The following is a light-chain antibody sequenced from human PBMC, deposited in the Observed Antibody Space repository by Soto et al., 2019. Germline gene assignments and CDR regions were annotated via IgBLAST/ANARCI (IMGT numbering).Light chain of an antibody. CDR2: GVS. Sequence: EIDLTQSPGTLSLSPGQRATLSYRASQRLSASDIAWYQQKPGQAPKFLIYGVSSRATGIPDRFSGSGSGADFTLTISRLEPEDFAVYHCQQYGSSPLITFGQGTRMEIK. V-gene: IGKV3-20*01. CDR1: QRLSASD. J-gene: IGKJ5*01. CDR3: QQYGSSPLIT.